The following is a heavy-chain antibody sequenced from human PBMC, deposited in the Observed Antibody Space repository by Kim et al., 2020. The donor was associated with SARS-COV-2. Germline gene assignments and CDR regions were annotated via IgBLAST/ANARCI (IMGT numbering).Heavy chain of an antibody. J-gene: IGHJ3*02. D-gene: IGHD2-21*02. CDR3: AIDDSSDAFDI. Sequence: NNYNPALKSRVTISVDTSKNQFSLKLSSVTAADTAVYYCAIDDSSDAFDIWGQGTMVTVSS. CDR2: N. V-gene: IGHV4-34*01.